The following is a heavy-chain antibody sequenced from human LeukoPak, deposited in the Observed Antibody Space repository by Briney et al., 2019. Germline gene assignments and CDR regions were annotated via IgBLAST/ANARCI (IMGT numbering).Heavy chain of an antibody. D-gene: IGHD1-26*01. CDR1: GLTPTSFS. CDR2: INKEVSEK. V-gene: IGHV3-7*01. CDR3: ARVSSLGGAGFFDY. Sequence: SLSPSSAPSGLTPTSFSMNWVSHAPGNGREWVANINKEVSEKDYVDYVKGRFTISRDNAKNSLYLQMNSLRAEDTAVYYCARVSSLGGAGFFDYWGQGILVTVSS. J-gene: IGHJ4*02.